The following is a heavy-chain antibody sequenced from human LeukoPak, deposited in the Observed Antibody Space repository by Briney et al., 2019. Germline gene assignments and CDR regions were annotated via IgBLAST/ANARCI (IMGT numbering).Heavy chain of an antibody. CDR3: ARVSVGATMLAYFDY. V-gene: IGHV1-69*05. CDR1: GGTFSSYA. D-gene: IGHD1-26*01. CDR2: IIPIFGTA. J-gene: IGHJ4*02. Sequence: SVKVSCKASGGTFSSYAISWVRQAPGQGLEWMGGIIPIFGTANYAQKFQGRVTMTRDMSTSTVYMELSSLRSEDTAVYYCARVSVGATMLAYFDYWGQGTLVTVSS.